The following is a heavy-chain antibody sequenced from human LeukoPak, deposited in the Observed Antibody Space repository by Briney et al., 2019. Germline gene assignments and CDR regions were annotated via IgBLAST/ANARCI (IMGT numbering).Heavy chain of an antibody. CDR2: INPNSDDT. D-gene: IGHD1-26*01. J-gene: IGHJ6*03. CDR1: GYTFTGYY. V-gene: IGHV1-2*02. CDR3: ARGGSSTFDYYYYYMDV. Sequence: ASVKVSCKASGYTFTGYYMHWVRQAPGQGLEWVGWINPNSDDTHYAQNFQGRVTMTSDTSISTAYMELSRLRSDDTAVYYCARGGSSTFDYYYYYMDVWGKGTTVTISS.